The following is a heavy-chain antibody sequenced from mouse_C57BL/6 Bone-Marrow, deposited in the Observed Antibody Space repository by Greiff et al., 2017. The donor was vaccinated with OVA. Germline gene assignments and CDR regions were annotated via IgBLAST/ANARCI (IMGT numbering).Heavy chain of an antibody. CDR2: IDPTDSYT. CDR3: AGAVFAY. J-gene: IGHJ3*01. Sequence: VQLQQPGAELVKPGASVKLSCKASGYTFTNYWMQWVKQRPGQGLEWIGEIDPTDSYTNYNQKFKGKATLTVDTSSSTAYMQLSSLTSEDSSVYYGAGAVFAYWGQGTLVTVSA. V-gene: IGHV1-50*01. CDR1: GYTFTNYW.